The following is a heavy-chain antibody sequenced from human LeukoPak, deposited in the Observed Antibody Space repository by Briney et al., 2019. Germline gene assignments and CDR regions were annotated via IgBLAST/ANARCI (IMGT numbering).Heavy chain of an antibody. V-gene: IGHV4-59*08. CDR3: ARHILLWFGPTGMDV. Sequence: SETLSLTCTVSGGSISSYYWSWLRQPPGKGLEWIGYIYYSGSTKYNPSLKSRVTISVDTSKNQFSLKLSSVTAADTAVYYCARHILLWFGPTGMDVWGQGTTVTVSS. CDR2: IYYSGST. D-gene: IGHD3-10*01. CDR1: GGSISSYY. J-gene: IGHJ6*02.